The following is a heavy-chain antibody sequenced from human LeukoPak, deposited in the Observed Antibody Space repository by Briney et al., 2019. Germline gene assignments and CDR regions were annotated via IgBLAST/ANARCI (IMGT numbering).Heavy chain of an antibody. D-gene: IGHD2-21*01. CDR1: GLSLNSYA. CDR3: AKAPVTSCRGAFCYPFDY. J-gene: IGHJ4*01. CDR2: SSSSDDGK. V-gene: IGHV3-23*01. Sequence: GGSLRLSCTASGLSLNSYAISWVRQVPGKGLEWVSASSSSDDGKWYADSVRGRFTISRDTSKNTVYLQMNSLRAEDAGVYYCAKAPVTSCRGAFCYPFDYWGHGTLVTVSS.